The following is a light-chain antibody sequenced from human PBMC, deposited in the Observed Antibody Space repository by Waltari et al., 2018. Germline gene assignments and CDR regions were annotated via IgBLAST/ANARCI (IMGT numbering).Light chain of an antibody. CDR2: KAS. CDR3: LQYHSYSK. Sequence: DIQMTQSPSTLSASVGDSVTITCRASETGLTWLAWNQQKPGKAHKLLIYKASSLESGVPSRFSGSASGTECPLTISSLQPDDSATYYCLQYHSYSKFGQGTKLEIK. J-gene: IGKJ2*01. V-gene: IGKV1-5*03. CDR1: ETGLTW.